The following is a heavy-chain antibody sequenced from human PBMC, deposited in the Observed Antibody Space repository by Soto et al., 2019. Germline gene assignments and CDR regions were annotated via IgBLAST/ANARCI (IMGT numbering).Heavy chain of an antibody. Sequence: QVQLVESGGGVVQPGRSLRLSCAASGFTFSSYGMHWVRQAPGKGLEWVAVIWYDGSNKYYADSVKGRFTISRDNSKNTLYLQINSLRAEDTAVYYCARDDSYGGYWGQGTLVTVSS. CDR1: GFTFSSYG. CDR3: ARDDSYGGY. CDR2: IWYDGSNK. J-gene: IGHJ4*02. V-gene: IGHV3-33*01. D-gene: IGHD5-18*01.